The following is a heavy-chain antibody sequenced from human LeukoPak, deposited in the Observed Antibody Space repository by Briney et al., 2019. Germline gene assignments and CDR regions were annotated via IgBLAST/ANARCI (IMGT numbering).Heavy chain of an antibody. CDR2: IYYSGST. Sequence: SETLSLTCTVSGGSISSGGYYWSWIRQHPGKGLEWIGYIYYSGSTYYNPSLKSRVTISVDTSKNQFSLKLSSVTAADTAVYYCARAVGRWGGAFDIWGQGTMVTVSS. CDR1: GGSISSGGYY. CDR3: ARAVGRWGGAFDI. J-gene: IGHJ3*02. D-gene: IGHD3-10*01. V-gene: IGHV4-31*03.